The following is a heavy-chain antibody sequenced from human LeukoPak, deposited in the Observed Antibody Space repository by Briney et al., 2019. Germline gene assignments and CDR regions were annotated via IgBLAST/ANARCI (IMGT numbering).Heavy chain of an antibody. J-gene: IGHJ3*02. CDR1: GDSISSGDYY. CDR2: ISSSGST. D-gene: IGHD3-22*01. V-gene: IGHV4-61*02. Sequence: PSETLSLTCTVSGDSISSGDYYWSWIRQPAGKGLEWIGRISSSGSTNYNPSLKSRVTISVDTSKNQFSLRLSSVTAADTAVYFCARGPYSYDSSGAFDIWGQGTMVTVSS. CDR3: ARGPYSYDSSGAFDI.